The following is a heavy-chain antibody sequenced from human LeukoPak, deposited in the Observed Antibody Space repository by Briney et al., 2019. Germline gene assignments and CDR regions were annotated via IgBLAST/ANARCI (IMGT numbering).Heavy chain of an antibody. D-gene: IGHD3-22*01. J-gene: IGHJ4*02. CDR1: GGSISSGSYY. V-gene: IGHV4-61*02. CDR3: ARVPTGRYYNC. Sequence: SQTLSLNCTVSGGSISSGSYYWSWIRQPAGKGLEWIGRIYTSGSTNCNPSLKSRVTISVDTSKNQFSLKLSSVTAADTAVYYCARVPTGRYYNCWGQGTLVTVSS. CDR2: IYTSGST.